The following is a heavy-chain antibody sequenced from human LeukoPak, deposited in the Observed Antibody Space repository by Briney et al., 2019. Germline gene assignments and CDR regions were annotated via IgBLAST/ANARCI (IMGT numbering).Heavy chain of an antibody. CDR1: GYTFTGYY. V-gene: IGHV1-2*02. D-gene: IGHD3-22*01. J-gene: IGHJ3*02. CDR2: INPNSGGT. Sequence: ASVKVSCKASGYTFTGYYMHWVRQAPGQGLEWMGWINPNSGGTNYAQKFQGRVTMTRDTSMSTAYMELSRLRSDDTAVYYCARVATMIVVFDAFDIWGQGTMVTVSS. CDR3: ARVATMIVVFDAFDI.